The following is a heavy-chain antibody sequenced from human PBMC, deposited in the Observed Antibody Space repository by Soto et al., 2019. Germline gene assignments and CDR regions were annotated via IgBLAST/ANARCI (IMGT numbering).Heavy chain of an antibody. V-gene: IGHV1-3*01. CDR1: GYTFTSYA. D-gene: IGHD3-10*01. Sequence: QVQLVQSGAEVKKPGASVKVSCKASGYTFTSYAMHWVRQAPGQRLEWMGWINAGNGNTKYSQKFQGRVTITSETSGRNAYMERSRLRSEDTAVYYCARDMVMAVWGQGTTVTVSS. CDR3: ARDMVMAV. CDR2: INAGNGNT. J-gene: IGHJ6*02.